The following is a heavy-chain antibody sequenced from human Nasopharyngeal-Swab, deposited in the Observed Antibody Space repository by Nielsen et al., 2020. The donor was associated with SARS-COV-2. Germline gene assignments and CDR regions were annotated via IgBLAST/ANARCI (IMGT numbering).Heavy chain of an antibody. CDR3: ARDIVVVVAATPYYYYGMDV. Sequence: ASLQVSCNASGYTFTSYDINWVRQATGQGLEWMGWMNPNSGNTGYAQKFQGRVTMTRNTSISTAYMELSSLRSEDTAVYYCARDIVVVVAATPYYYYGMDVWGQGTTVTVSS. CDR1: GYTFTSYD. D-gene: IGHD2-15*01. J-gene: IGHJ6*02. V-gene: IGHV1-8*01. CDR2: MNPNSGNT.